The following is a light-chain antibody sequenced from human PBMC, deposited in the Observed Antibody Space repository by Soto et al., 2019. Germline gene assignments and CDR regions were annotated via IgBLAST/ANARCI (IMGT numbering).Light chain of an antibody. V-gene: IGKV4-1*01. CDR1: QSVLYSSNNKNY. Sequence: DIVMTQSPDSLAVSLGERAXINCKXSQSVLYSSNNKNYLAWYQQRPGQPPNLLIYWASTRESGVPDRFSGSGSGTDFTLTITSLQAXXXAXXXXXXXFSFPWTFGQGTKVEIK. J-gene: IGKJ1*01. CDR2: WAS. CDR3: XXXFSFPWT.